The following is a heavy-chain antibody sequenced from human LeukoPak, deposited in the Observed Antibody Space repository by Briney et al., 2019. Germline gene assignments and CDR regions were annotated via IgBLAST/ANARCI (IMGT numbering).Heavy chain of an antibody. CDR2: IYYSGGT. Sequence: SETLSLTCTVSGGSISSYHWNWIRQPPGKGLEWIGYIYYSGGTNYNPSLKSRVTISVDTSKNQFSLHLNSVTPEDTAVYYCAREDTINGVTHFDYWGQGTLVTVSS. CDR1: GGSISSYH. D-gene: IGHD2-8*01. CDR3: AREDTINGVTHFDY. J-gene: IGHJ4*02. V-gene: IGHV4-59*12.